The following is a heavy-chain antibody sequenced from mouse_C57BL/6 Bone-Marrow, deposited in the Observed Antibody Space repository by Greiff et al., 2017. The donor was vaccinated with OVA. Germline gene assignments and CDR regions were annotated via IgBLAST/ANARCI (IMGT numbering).Heavy chain of an antibody. CDR3: ARQIYYGNWYFDV. CDR2: IDPSDSVT. Sequence: VQLQQPGAELVRPGSSVKLSCKASGYTFTSYWMHWVKQRPIQGLEWIGNIDPSDSVTHYNQKFKDKATLTVDKSSSTAYMQVSSLTSEDSAVYYCARQIYYGNWYFDVWGTGTTVTVSS. CDR1: GYTFTSYW. D-gene: IGHD2-1*01. J-gene: IGHJ1*03. V-gene: IGHV1-52*01.